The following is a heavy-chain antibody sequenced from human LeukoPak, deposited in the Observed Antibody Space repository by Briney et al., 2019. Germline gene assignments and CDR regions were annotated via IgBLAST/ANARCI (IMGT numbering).Heavy chain of an antibody. J-gene: IGHJ4*02. CDR2: IYPGDSDT. V-gene: IGHV5-51*01. Sequence: GESLKICCKGSGYSFTSYWIGWVRQMPGKGLEWMGIIYPGDSDTRYSPFFQGQVTISADKSISTAYLQWSSLKASDTAMYYCARHLPYYDSSGYYGLTLDYWGQGTLVTVSP. CDR3: ARHLPYYDSSGYYGLTLDY. D-gene: IGHD3-22*01. CDR1: GYSFTSYW.